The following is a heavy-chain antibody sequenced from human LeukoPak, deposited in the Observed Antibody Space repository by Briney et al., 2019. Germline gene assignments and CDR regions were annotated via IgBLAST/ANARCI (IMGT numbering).Heavy chain of an antibody. Sequence: PGGSLRLSCAASGFTFSSYAMNWVRQAPGKGLGWVSSISSSSSYIYYADSVKGRFTISRDNAKNSLYLQMNSLRAEDTAVYYCARVRDSGYFDYWGQGTLVTVSS. CDR2: ISSSSSYI. J-gene: IGHJ4*02. V-gene: IGHV3-21*01. D-gene: IGHD1-26*01. CDR1: GFTFSSYA. CDR3: ARVRDSGYFDY.